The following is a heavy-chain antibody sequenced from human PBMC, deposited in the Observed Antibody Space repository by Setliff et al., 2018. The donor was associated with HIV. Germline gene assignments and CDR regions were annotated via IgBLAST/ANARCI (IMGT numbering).Heavy chain of an antibody. CDR1: GFTFNDYA. V-gene: IGHV3-20*04. Sequence: PGGSLRLSCAASGFTFNDYAMHWVRQRPGKGLEWVSTINWNNETIACADSVRGRFTISRDNAKNSLYLQMNSLRDEDTAVYYCARGGGAGTTVYYYMDVWGKGTTVTVSS. J-gene: IGHJ6*03. CDR2: INWNNETI. D-gene: IGHD1-7*01. CDR3: ARGGGAGTTVYYYMDV.